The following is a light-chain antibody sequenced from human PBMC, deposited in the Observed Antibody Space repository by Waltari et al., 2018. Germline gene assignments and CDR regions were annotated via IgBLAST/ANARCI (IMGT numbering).Light chain of an antibody. CDR3: QEYYSIPWT. J-gene: IGKJ1*01. Sequence: DSVMTQSPASLAVSLGERATIRCQSSRNILNSSKKKNYLAWYQQKPGQPPRLLIRWASTRESGIPDRFSGSGSGTDFTLTISSLQAADVAVYFCQEYYSIPWTFGQGTKVEIK. CDR1: RNILNSSKKKNY. V-gene: IGKV4-1*01. CDR2: WAS.